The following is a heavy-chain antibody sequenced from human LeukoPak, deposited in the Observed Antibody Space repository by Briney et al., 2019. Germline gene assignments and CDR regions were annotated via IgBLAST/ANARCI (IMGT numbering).Heavy chain of an antibody. J-gene: IGHJ4*02. CDR1: GFTFSSYA. V-gene: IGHV3-30-3*01. CDR3: ARGLGYCSGGSCYGDY. CDR2: ISYDGSNK. Sequence: GGSLRLSCAASGFTFSSYAMHGLRQAPGKGLEWVAVISYDGSNKYYADSVKGRFTISRDNSKNTLYLQMNSRRAEDTAVYYCARGLGYCSGGSCYGDYWGQGTLVTVSS. D-gene: IGHD2-15*01.